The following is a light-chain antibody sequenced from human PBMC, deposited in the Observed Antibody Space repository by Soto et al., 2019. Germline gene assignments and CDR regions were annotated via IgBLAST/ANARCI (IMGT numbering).Light chain of an antibody. V-gene: IGKV1-16*02. J-gene: IGKJ3*01. CDR2: AAS. Sequence: DLPITPSSSSLSASVGNQGPHTCRANQGLCNYLAWFQQKPGKAPKSLIYAASSLQSGVPSKFSGSGSGTDFTLTISSLQPEDFATYYCQQYNSYPFTFGPGTKVDIK. CDR3: QQYNSYPFT. CDR1: QGLCNY.